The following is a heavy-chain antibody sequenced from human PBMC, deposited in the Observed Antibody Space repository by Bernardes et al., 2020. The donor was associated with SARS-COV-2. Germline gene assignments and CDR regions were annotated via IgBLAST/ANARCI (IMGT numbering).Heavy chain of an antibody. CDR3: ARVSDDPNLFHAPGLGY. D-gene: IGHD2-21*01. J-gene: IGHJ4*02. V-gene: IGHV1-3*01. Sequence: ASVKVSCKPSGYSFTNYAMHWVRQAPGQKLEWMGWIHGGKGYTKYSQKLQDRLTLTRDTSASTAYMELSSLTSEDTAVYFCARVSDDPNLFHAPGLGYWGQGTLVTVSS. CDR2: IHGGKGYT. CDR1: GYSFTNYA.